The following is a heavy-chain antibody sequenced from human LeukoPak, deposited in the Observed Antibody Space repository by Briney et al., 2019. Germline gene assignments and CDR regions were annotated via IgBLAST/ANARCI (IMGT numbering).Heavy chain of an antibody. CDR1: GFTFSRYG. Sequence: GGSLRLSCAASGFTFSRYGMHWVRQAPGKGLEWVAIIWYDGSNKYYADSVKGRFTISRDNSKNTLYLQMNSLRAEDTAVYYCAKDGTTVTTLNYFDYWGQGTLVTVSS. J-gene: IGHJ4*02. CDR2: IWYDGSNK. D-gene: IGHD4-17*01. V-gene: IGHV3-33*06. CDR3: AKDGTTVTTLNYFDY.